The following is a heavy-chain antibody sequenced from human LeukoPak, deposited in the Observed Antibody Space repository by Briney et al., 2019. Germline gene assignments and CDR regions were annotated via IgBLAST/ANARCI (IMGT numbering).Heavy chain of an antibody. D-gene: IGHD3-9*01. V-gene: IGHV3-21*01. CDR1: GFTFSNHN. Sequence: GGSLRLSCAASGFTFSNHNMNWVRQAPGKGLEWVSSISSSSSYIYYADSVKGRFTISRDNAKNSLYLQMNSLRAEDTAVYYCARDDILTGSRGTFYYYMDVWGKGTTVTISS. J-gene: IGHJ6*03. CDR3: ARDDILTGSRGTFYYYMDV. CDR2: ISSSSSYI.